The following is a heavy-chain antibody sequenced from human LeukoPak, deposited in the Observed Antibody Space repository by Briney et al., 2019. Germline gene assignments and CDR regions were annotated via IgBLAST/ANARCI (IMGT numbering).Heavy chain of an antibody. CDR1: GGPISSYY. Sequence: SETLSLTCTVSGGPISSYYWSWIRQPPGKGLEWIGYIYNSGSTNYNPSLKSRVTISVDTSKNQFSLKVSSVTAADTAVYYCARDRIRYCSGGSCYSSYAMDVWGKGTTVTVSS. D-gene: IGHD2-15*01. CDR2: IYNSGST. J-gene: IGHJ6*04. CDR3: ARDRIRYCSGGSCYSSYAMDV. V-gene: IGHV4-59*01.